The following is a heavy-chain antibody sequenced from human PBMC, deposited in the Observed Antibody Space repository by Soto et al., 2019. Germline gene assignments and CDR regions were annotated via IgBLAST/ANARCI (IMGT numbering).Heavy chain of an antibody. Sequence: GGSLRLSCAASGFTFSSYAMSWVRQAPGKGLEWVSAISGSGGSTYYADSVKGRFTISRDNSKNTLYLQMNSLRAEDTAVYYCAKESEDPRGSSGYYPFDYWGQGTLVTVSS. V-gene: IGHV3-23*01. CDR3: AKESEDPRGSSGYYPFDY. CDR2: ISGSGGST. J-gene: IGHJ4*02. D-gene: IGHD3-22*01. CDR1: GFTFSSYA.